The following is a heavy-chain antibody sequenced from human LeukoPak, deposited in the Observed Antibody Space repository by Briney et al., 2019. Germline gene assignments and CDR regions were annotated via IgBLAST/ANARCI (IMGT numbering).Heavy chain of an antibody. J-gene: IGHJ4*02. D-gene: IGHD1-26*01. Sequence: SETLSLTCTVSGGSISSGSYYWSWIRQPAGKGLEWIGRIYTSGSTIYNPSLKSRVTMSVDTSKNQFSLRLNSVTAADTAVYYCARVGYGGCGVLDYWGQGTLVTISS. CDR3: ARVGYGGCGVLDY. CDR2: IYTSGST. V-gene: IGHV4-61*02. CDR1: GGSISSGSYY.